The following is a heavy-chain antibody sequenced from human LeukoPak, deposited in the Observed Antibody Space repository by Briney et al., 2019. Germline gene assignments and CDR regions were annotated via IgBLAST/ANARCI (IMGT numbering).Heavy chain of an antibody. CDR1: GFTFSSYA. CDR2: ISYDGSNK. J-gene: IGHJ4*02. CDR3: AKDHPRSTTVTTWSSGQGEGFFDY. D-gene: IGHD4-17*01. Sequence: PGGSLRLSCAASGFTFSSYAMHWVRQAPGKGLEWVAVISYDGSNKYYADSVKGRFTISRDNSKNTLYLQMNSLRAEDTAVYYCAKDHPRSTTVTTWSSGQGEGFFDYWGQGTLVTVSS. V-gene: IGHV3-30-3*01.